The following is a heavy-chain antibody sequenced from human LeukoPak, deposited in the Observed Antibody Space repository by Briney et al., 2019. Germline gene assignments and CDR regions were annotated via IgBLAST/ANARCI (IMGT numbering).Heavy chain of an antibody. CDR1: GFTFRSYD. Sequence: PGGSLRLSCAASGFTFRSYDMLWVRQATGKGLEWVSAIGTAGDTYYPGSVKGRFTISRENAKNSLYLQMNSLRAGDTAVYYCARGGEQLVSSDPGSFNYWGQGTLVTVSS. CDR3: ARGGEQLVSSDPGSFNY. D-gene: IGHD6-6*01. CDR2: IGTAGDT. V-gene: IGHV3-13*01. J-gene: IGHJ4*02.